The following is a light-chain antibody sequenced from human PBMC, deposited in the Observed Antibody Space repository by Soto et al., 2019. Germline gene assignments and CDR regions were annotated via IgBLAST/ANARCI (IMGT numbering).Light chain of an antibody. J-gene: IGKJ4*01. V-gene: IGKV1-5*03. Sequence: DIQMTQSPSTLSASVGDRVTITCRASQSISVWLAWYQQKPGKAPNLLIYKASTLESGVPSRFSGSGSGIEFTLTISSLQPDDFATYYCQQSNSYPLTIGGGTKVEIK. CDR1: QSISVW. CDR3: QQSNSYPLT. CDR2: KAS.